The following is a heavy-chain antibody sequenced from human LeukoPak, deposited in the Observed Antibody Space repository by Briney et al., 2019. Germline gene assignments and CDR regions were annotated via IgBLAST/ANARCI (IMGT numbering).Heavy chain of an antibody. V-gene: IGHV3-15*01. Sequence: GGSQRLSCAASGFTFSNAWMNWVRQAPGKGLEWVGRIKSKADGGISDYAEPVKGRFTFSRDDSKNTLYLLMNGLKTEDTAVYYCTTTYHYDSSPGSFDYWGQGTLVTVSS. CDR2: IKSKADGGIS. CDR1: GFTFSNAW. J-gene: IGHJ4*02. D-gene: IGHD3-22*01. CDR3: TTTYHYDSSPGSFDY.